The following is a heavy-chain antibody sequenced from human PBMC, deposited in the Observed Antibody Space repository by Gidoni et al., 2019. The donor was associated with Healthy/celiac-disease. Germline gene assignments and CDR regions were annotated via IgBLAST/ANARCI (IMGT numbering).Heavy chain of an antibody. CDR1: GGTFSSYA. V-gene: IGHV1-69*01. Sequence: QVQLVQSGAEVKKPGSSVKVSCKASGGTFSSYAIRWVRQAPGQWLEWMGGIIPIFGTANYAQKFQGRVTITADESTSTAYMELSSLRSEDTAVYYCARVLEMATSYNWFDPWGQGTLVTVSS. J-gene: IGHJ5*02. CDR3: ARVLEMATSYNWFDP. D-gene: IGHD5-12*01. CDR2: IIPIFGTA.